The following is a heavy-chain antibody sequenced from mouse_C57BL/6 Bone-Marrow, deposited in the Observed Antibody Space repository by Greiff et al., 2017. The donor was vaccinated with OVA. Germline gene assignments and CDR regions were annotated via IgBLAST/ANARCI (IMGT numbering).Heavy chain of an antibody. V-gene: IGHV1-15*01. D-gene: IGHD6-1*01. CDR3: TCAGFAC. CDR1: GYTFTDYE. J-gene: IGHJ3*01. Sequence: VQLVESGAELVRPGASVTLSCKASGYTFTDYEMPWVKQTPVHGLEWIGAIDPDTGGTAYNQKFKGKAILTADKSSSTAYMELRSLTSEDSAVCYCTCAGFACWGKGTLVTAAA. CDR2: IDPDTGGT.